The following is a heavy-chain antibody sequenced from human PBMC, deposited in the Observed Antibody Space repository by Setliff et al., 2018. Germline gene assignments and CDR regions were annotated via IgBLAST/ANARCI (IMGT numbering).Heavy chain of an antibody. CDR2: IYYSGST. J-gene: IGHJ3*02. Sequence: PSETLSLTCTVSGYSVRSDYYWGWIRQPPGKGLEWIGYIYYSGSTYYNPSLKSRVTISVDTSKNQFSLKLSSVTAADTAVYYCARDPLTTTVRHAFDIWGQGTMVTVSS. CDR3: ARDPLTTTVRHAFDI. D-gene: IGHD4-4*01. CDR1: GYSVRSDYY. V-gene: IGHV4-38-2*02.